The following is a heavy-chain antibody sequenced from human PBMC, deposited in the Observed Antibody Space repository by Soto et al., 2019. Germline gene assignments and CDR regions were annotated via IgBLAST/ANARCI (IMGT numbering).Heavy chain of an antibody. CDR3: ARDRGEAYCTNGVCFGGGMDV. J-gene: IGHJ6*02. Sequence: LXLFCAASVFTFSSYEMNWLRQAPWKGLEWVSYISSSGSTIYYADSVKGRFTISRDNAKNSLYLQMNSLRAEDTAVYYCARDRGEAYCTNGVCFGGGMDVWGQGTTVTVSS. CDR1: VFTFSSYE. V-gene: IGHV3-48*03. D-gene: IGHD2-8*01. CDR2: ISSSGSTI.